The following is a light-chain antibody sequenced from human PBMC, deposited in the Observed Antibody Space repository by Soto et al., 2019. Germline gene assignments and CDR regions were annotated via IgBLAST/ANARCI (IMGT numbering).Light chain of an antibody. CDR2: KAS. Sequence: DIQMTQSPSTLSASVGDRVTITCRASQSISSWLAWYQQKPGKAPKLLIYKASSLESGVPSRFSGSGSGTEFTLTISSLQPDDFATYYCQHLSTFGPGTKVDIK. CDR3: QHLST. J-gene: IGKJ3*01. CDR1: QSISSW. V-gene: IGKV1-5*03.